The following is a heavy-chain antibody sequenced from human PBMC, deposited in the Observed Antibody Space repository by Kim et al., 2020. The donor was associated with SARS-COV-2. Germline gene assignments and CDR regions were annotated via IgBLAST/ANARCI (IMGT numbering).Heavy chain of an antibody. CDR1: GFTFSSYG. D-gene: IGHD3-22*01. CDR3: ARDLAYYYDSSGPAGVDY. V-gene: IGHV3-33*01. Sequence: GGSLRLSCAASGFTFSSYGMHWVRQAPGKGLEWVAVIWYDGSNKYYADSVKGRFTISRDNSKNTLYLQMNSLRAEDTAVYYCARDLAYYYDSSGPAGVDYWGQGTLVTVSS. CDR2: IWYDGSNK. J-gene: IGHJ4*02.